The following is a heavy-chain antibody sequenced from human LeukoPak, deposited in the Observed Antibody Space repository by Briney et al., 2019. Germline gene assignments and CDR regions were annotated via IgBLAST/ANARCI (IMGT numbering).Heavy chain of an antibody. CDR1: GGSFSGYY. CDR3: ARGKNNYFDY. CDR2: INHSGST. J-gene: IGHJ4*02. V-gene: IGHV4-34*01. Sequence: KSSETLSLTCAVYGGSFSGYYWSWIRQPPGKGLEWIGEINHSGSTNYNPSLKSRVTISVGTSKNQFSLKLSSVTAADTAVYYCARGKNNYFDYWGQGTLVTVSS.